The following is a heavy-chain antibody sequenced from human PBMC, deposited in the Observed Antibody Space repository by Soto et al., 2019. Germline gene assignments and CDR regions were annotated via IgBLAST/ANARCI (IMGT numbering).Heavy chain of an antibody. J-gene: IGHJ6*02. CDR3: AASIFYYGMDV. Sequence: GESLKISCKGFGYTFTNYWIGWVRQMPGKGPEWMGIIYPGDSDTKYNPSFQGQVTISADKSITTTYLQWSSLKASDTAIYYCAASIFYYGMDVWGQGTTVTVSS. V-gene: IGHV5-51*01. CDR2: IYPGDSDT. CDR1: GYTFTNYW.